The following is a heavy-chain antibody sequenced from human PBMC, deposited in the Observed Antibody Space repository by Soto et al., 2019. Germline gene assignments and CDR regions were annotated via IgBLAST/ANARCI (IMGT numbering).Heavy chain of an antibody. CDR1: GGSISSGGYY. CDR2: IYYSGST. V-gene: IGHV4-31*03. D-gene: IGHD3-22*01. J-gene: IGHJ4*02. CDR3: ARGRVVEYASSGYSFYFDY. Sequence: SETLSLTCTVSGGSISSGGYYWSWIRQHPGKGLEWIGYIYYSGSTYYNPSLKSRVTISVDTSKNQFSLKLSSVTAADTAVYYCARGRVVEYASSGYSFYFDYWGQGTPVTVSS.